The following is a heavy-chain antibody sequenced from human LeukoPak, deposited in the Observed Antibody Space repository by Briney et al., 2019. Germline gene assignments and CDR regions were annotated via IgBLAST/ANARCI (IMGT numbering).Heavy chain of an antibody. Sequence: PSETLSLTCTVSGGSISNYYWSWIRQPPGKGLEWIGYIYYSGSTNYNPSLKSRVTISVDTSKNHFSLKLSSVTAADTAVYYCARDHGLDYMDVWGKGTTVTVS. CDR1: GGSISNYY. J-gene: IGHJ6*03. CDR2: IYYSGST. V-gene: IGHV4-59*12. CDR3: ARDHGLDYMDV.